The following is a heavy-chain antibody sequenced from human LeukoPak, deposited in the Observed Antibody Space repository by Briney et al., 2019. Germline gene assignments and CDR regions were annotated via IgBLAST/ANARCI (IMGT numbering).Heavy chain of an antibody. CDR1: GGSLNNYG. J-gene: IGHJ4*02. V-gene: IGHV1-69*04. D-gene: IGHD3/OR15-3a*01. CDR2: IIPMIGTT. Sequence: SVKVSCKASGGSLNNYGVSWLRQAPGQGLEWMWRIIPMIGTTIYAEKFQGRVTISADKSTDTAYVEVSRLRSDDAAVYYCATDLQTDFWTGYYWDFWGQGTLVTVSS. CDR3: ATDLQTDFWTGYYWDF.